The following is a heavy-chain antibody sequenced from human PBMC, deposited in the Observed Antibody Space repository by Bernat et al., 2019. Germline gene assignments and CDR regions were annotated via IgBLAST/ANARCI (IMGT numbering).Heavy chain of an antibody. CDR3: ASDGLPKAAAVKGCWFDP. CDR2: IWYDGSNK. D-gene: IGHD6-13*01. CDR1: GFTFSSYG. J-gene: IGHJ5*02. Sequence: QVQLVESGGGVVQPGRSLRLSCAASGFTFSSYGMHWVRQAPGKGLEWVAVIWYDGSNKYYADSVKGRFTISRDNSKNTLYLQMNSLRAEDTAVYYCASDGLPKAAAVKGCWFDPWGQGTLVTVSS. V-gene: IGHV3-33*01.